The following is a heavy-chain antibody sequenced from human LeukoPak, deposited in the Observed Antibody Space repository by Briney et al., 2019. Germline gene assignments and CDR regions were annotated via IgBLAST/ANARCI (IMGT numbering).Heavy chain of an antibody. J-gene: IGHJ4*02. V-gene: IGHV1-2*02. CDR2: INPNSGGT. CDR3: GRDPDGYNAPDY. Sequence: ASVKVSCKASGYTFTGYYMHWVRQAPGQGLKWMGWINPNSGGTNYAQNFQGRVTMTRDTSISTAYMELSRLRSDDTAVYYCGRDPDGYNAPDYWGQGTLVTVSS. CDR1: GYTFTGYY. D-gene: IGHD5-24*01.